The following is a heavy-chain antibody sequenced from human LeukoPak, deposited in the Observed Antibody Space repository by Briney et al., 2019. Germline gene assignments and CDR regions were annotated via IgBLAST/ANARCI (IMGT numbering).Heavy chain of an antibody. CDR1: GFTFTSSA. D-gene: IGHD3-22*01. V-gene: IGHV1-58*01. J-gene: IGHJ4*02. Sequence: SVKVSCKASGFTFTSSAVQWVRQARGQRLEWIGWIVVGSGNTNYAQKFQERVTITRDMSTSTAYMELSSLRSEDTAVYYCAASPDYYDSSGYSYYFDYWGQGTLITVSS. CDR3: AASPDYYDSSGYSYYFDY. CDR2: IVVGSGNT.